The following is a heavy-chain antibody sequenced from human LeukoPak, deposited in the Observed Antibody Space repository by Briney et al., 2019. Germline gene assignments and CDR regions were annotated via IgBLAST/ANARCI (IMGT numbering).Heavy chain of an antibody. V-gene: IGHV3-7*03. CDR3: AKRADGCSGVSCYYYYMDV. Sequence: PGGSLRLSCAASGFRFSDYWMTWVRQAPGKGLECVANIKTDGSAKYYPDSVKGRFTVSRDNSKNTVYLQMNSLRVEDTAIYYCAKRADGCSGVSCYYYYMDVWGKGTTVTVSS. CDR2: IKTDGSAK. CDR1: GFRFSDYW. J-gene: IGHJ6*03. D-gene: IGHD2-15*01.